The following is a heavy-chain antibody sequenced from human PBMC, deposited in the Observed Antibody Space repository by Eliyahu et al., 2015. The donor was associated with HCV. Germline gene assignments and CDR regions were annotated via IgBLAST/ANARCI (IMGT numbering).Heavy chain of an antibody. V-gene: IGHV3-30*02. CDR3: AFDYFDY. Sequence: QVQLVESGGGVVQPGGSLRLSCAASGFTFSSYGMHWVRQAPGKGLEWVAFIRDGWGNKYYADSVKGRFTISRDNSKNTLYLQMNSLRAEDTAVYYCAFDYFDYWGQGTLVTVSS. CDR2: IRDGWGNK. CDR1: GFTFSSYG. J-gene: IGHJ4*02.